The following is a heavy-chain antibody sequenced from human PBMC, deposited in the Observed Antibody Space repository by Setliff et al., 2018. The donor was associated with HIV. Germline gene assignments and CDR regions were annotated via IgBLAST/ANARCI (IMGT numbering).Heavy chain of an antibody. V-gene: IGHV4-34*01. D-gene: IGHD6-13*01. Sequence: SETLSLTCAVYNGSFSAYYWSWIRQPPGKGLEWIGEINHRGITNYSPSLKSRVTISVDTSKNQFSLKLRSVTAADTAVYYCARVVWMAAAGTIDYYYYGMDIWGQGTTVTVSS. J-gene: IGHJ6*02. CDR1: NGSFSAYY. CDR2: INHRGIT. CDR3: ARVVWMAAAGTIDYYYYGMDI.